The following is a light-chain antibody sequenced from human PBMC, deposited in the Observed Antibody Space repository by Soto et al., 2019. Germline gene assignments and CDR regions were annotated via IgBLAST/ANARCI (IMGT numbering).Light chain of an antibody. J-gene: IGKJ1*01. CDR1: QSVSGTH. V-gene: IGKV3-20*01. CDR2: GAS. CDR3: EQYGSSST. Sequence: DIVLTQSPGTLSLSPGDRATPSCRASQSVSGTHLAWYQQKPGQAPRLLIYGASSRATGIPDRFSGRGSGTDFTLTISRLEPEDFAVYYCEQYGSSSTFGEGTKVDI.